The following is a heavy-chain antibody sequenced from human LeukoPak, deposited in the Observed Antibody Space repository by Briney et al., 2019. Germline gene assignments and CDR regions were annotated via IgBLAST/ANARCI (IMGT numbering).Heavy chain of an antibody. CDR3: AKDASAFDFWSGYYYFDY. CDR1: GFTFSSYW. J-gene: IGHJ4*02. V-gene: IGHV3-7*03. D-gene: IGHD3-3*01. Sequence: PGGSLRLSCAASGFTFSSYWMSWVRQAPGKGLEWVANIKQDGSEKYYVDSVKGRFTISRDNSKNTLYLQMNSLRAEDTAVYYCAKDASAFDFWSGYYYFDYWGQGTLVTVSS. CDR2: IKQDGSEK.